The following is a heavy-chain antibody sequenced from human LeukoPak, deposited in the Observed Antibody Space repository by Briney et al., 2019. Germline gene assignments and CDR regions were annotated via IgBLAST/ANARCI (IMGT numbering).Heavy chain of an antibody. D-gene: IGHD2-2*01. CDR2: IYPGDSDT. J-gene: IGHJ3*02. CDR1: GYSFTSYW. CDR3: ARLCSSTSCYVCDAFDI. Sequence: GESLKISCKGSGYSFTSYWIGWVRQMPGKVLEWMGIIYPGDSDTRYSPSFQGQVTISADKSISTAYLQWSSLKASDTAMYYCARLCSSTSCYVCDAFDIWGQGTMVTVSS. V-gene: IGHV5-51*01.